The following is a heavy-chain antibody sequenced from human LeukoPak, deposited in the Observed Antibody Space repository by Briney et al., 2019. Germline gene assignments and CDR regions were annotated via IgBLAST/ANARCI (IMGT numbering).Heavy chain of an antibody. Sequence: PGGSLRLSCAASGFTFSSYSMNWVRQAPGKGLEWVSYISSSGSTIYYADSVKGRFTISRDNSKNTLYLQMNSLRAEDTAVYYCAKRIAAAGTDWGQGTLVTVSS. CDR1: GFTFSSYS. CDR3: AKRIAAAGTD. V-gene: IGHV3-48*01. D-gene: IGHD6-13*01. CDR2: ISSSGSTI. J-gene: IGHJ4*02.